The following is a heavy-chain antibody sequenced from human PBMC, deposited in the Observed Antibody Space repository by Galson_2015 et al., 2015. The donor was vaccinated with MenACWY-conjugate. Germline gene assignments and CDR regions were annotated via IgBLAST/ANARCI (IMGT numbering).Heavy chain of an antibody. CDR1: GLTFGDHS. D-gene: IGHD1-26*01. CDR3: ATFSAFFAFDV. Sequence: SLRLSCAASGLTFGDHSMSWFRQTPGKGLEWVGFIRSKFNGGTTEYAASVKGRFTISRDDSRSIAYLQMGSLKTEDTAIYYCATFSAFFAFDVWGRGTMVTVSS. V-gene: IGHV3-49*03. J-gene: IGHJ3*01. CDR2: IRSKFNGGTT.